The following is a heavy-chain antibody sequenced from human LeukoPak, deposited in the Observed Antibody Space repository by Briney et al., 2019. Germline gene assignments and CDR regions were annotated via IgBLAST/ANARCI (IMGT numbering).Heavy chain of an antibody. D-gene: IGHD5-18*01. CDR2: IYYSGDT. J-gene: IGHJ4*02. Sequence: SSETLTLSCTVSGGSISSYYWSWIRQPPGKGLEWIGYIYYSGDTSYNPSLKSRVTISVDTPKNQFSLKLNSVTAADTAVYYCARDARGFSYGCYLYYLGQGTLVTVSS. CDR1: GGSISSYY. V-gene: IGHV4-59*01. CDR3: ARDARGFSYGCYLYY.